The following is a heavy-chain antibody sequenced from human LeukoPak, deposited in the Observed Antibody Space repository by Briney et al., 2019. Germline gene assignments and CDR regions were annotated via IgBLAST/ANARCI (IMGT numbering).Heavy chain of an antibody. CDR3: ATCITMIVVAIKGGGFQH. D-gene: IGHD3-22*01. CDR1: GGSISSGGYY. Sequence: PSQTLSLTCTVSGGSISSGGYYWSWIRQPPGKGLEWIGYIYHSGSTYYNPSLKSRVTISVDRSKNQFSLKLSSVTAADTAVYYCATCITMIVVAIKGGGFQHWGQGTLVTVSS. CDR2: IYHSGST. V-gene: IGHV4-30-2*01. J-gene: IGHJ1*01.